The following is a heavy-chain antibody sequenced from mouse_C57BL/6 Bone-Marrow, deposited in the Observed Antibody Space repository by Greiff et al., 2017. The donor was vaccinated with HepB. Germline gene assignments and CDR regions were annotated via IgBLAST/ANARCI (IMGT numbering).Heavy chain of an antibody. CDR1: GYSITSGYY. V-gene: IGHV3-6*01. CDR3: ARRGYGSSYDYFDY. CDR2: ISYDGSN. J-gene: IGHJ2*01. Sequence: EVQLVESGPGLVKPSQSLSLTCSVTGYSITSGYYWNWIRQFPGNKLEWMGYISYDGSNNYNPSLKTRISITRDTSKNQFFLKLNSVTTEDTATYYCARRGYGSSYDYFDYWGQGTTLTVSS. D-gene: IGHD1-1*01.